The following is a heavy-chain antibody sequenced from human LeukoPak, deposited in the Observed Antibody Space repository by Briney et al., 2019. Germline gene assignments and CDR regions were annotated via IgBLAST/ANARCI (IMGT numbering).Heavy chain of an antibody. J-gene: IGHJ4*02. V-gene: IGHV1-69-2*01. Sequence: GASVKISCKVSGYTFTDYYMHWVQQAPGKGLEWMGLVDPEDGETIYAEKFQGRVTITADTSTDTAYMELSSLRSEDTAVYYCATERRRYYDSSGYSVGFDYWGQRTLVTVSS. CDR1: GYTFTDYY. CDR3: ATERRRYYDSSGYSVGFDY. D-gene: IGHD3-22*01. CDR2: VDPEDGET.